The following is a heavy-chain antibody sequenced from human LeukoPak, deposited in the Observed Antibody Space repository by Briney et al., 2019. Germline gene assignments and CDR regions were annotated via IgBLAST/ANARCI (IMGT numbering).Heavy chain of an antibody. D-gene: IGHD4-11*01. V-gene: IGHV3-48*03. Sequence: GGSLRLSCAASGFTFSSYEMDWVRQAPGKGLEWISSITSGGSGIKYADSTKGRVTISRDNAMNSLYLQMNGLRVEDTAVYYCAREKDYTRDAFDIWGQGTVVTVSS. CDR3: AREKDYTRDAFDI. CDR2: ITSGGSGI. J-gene: IGHJ3*02. CDR1: GFTFSSYE.